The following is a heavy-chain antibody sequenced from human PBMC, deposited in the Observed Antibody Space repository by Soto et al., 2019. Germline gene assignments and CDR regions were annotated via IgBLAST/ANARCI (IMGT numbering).Heavy chain of an antibody. D-gene: IGHD3-3*01. Sequence: GGSLRLSCGTSGFTFANFGMGLVRLAPGKGLYWVSCISRSGRRTYYADSVKGRFTISRDNSKNTLYLQMDSLRADDTAVYYCAKVAKSGVGVEYCGSWRQGSLVTVSS. CDR3: AKVAKSGVGVEYCGS. CDR2: ISRSGRRT. CDR1: GFTFANFG. J-gene: IGHJ4*02. V-gene: IGHV3-23*01.